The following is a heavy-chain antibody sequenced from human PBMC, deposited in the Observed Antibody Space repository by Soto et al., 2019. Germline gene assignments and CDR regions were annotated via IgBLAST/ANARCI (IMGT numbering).Heavy chain of an antibody. Sequence: EMQLVESGGRLVQPGGSLRLSCAASGFIFSDQYMDRVRQAPGKGLEWVGRIRKKVNSYTTEYAASVKGRFTVSRDDSKNSLYLQMNSLKTEDTAIYYCARDLGGAPYVDLWGRGTLVTVSS. J-gene: IGHJ2*01. V-gene: IGHV3-72*01. CDR2: IRKKVNSYTT. CDR1: GFIFSDQY. D-gene: IGHD3-16*01. CDR3: ARDLGGAPYVDL.